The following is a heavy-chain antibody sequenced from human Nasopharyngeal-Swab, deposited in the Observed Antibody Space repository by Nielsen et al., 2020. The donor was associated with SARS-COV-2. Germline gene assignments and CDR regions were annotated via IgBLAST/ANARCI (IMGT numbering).Heavy chain of an antibody. Sequence: WVRQAPGQGLQWMGWINAYNGNTNYAQKVQGRVTLTTDTSISTAYMELSSLRSEDTAVYYCARGLYSSGFSYYYYGMDVWGQGTTVTVSS. D-gene: IGHD6-19*01. CDR3: ARGLYSSGFSYYYYGMDV. CDR2: INAYNGNT. V-gene: IGHV1-18*01. J-gene: IGHJ6*02.